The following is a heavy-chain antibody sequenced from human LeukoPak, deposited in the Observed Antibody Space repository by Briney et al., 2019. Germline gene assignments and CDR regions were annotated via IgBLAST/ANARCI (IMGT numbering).Heavy chain of an antibody. CDR2: IIPILGIA. V-gene: IGHV1-69*02. D-gene: IGHD3-22*01. CDR1: GGTFSSYT. Sequence: ASVKVSCKASGGTFSSYTISWVRQAPGQGLEWMGRIIPILGIANYAQKFQGRVTITADKSTSTAYMELSSLRSEDTAVYYCARVSSGQDGMDVWGQGTTATVSS. CDR3: ARVSSGQDGMDV. J-gene: IGHJ6*02.